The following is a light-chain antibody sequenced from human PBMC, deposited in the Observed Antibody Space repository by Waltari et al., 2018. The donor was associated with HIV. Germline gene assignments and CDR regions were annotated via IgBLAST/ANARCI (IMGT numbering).Light chain of an antibody. V-gene: IGKV1-39*01. J-gene: IGKJ3*01. CDR2: DAS. Sequence: TCRASQTVNNKLNWYQQKPGEAPKVVIYDASTLQSGVPSRFRGGGSWTDFTLTITSLQLDDFATYFCQQSFSYPLTFGPGTKVDI. CDR1: QTVNNK. CDR3: QQSFSYPLT.